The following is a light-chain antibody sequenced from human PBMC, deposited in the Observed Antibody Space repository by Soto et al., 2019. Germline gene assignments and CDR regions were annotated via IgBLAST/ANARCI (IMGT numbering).Light chain of an antibody. CDR1: SGSVSTSYY. J-gene: IGLJ2*01. CDR2: STN. CDR3: VLYMGSGMGV. Sequence: QTVVTQEPSFSVSPGGTVTLTCGLSSGSVSTSYYPSWYQQTPGQAPRTLIYSTNTCSSGVPDRFSGSILGNKAALTITGAQADDESDYYCVLYMGSGMGVFGGGTKLTVL. V-gene: IGLV8-61*01.